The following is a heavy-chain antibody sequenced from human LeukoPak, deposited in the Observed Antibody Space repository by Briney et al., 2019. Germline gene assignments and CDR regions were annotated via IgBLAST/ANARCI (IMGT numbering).Heavy chain of an antibody. CDR2: IYTSGST. D-gene: IGHD6-19*01. V-gene: IGHV4-4*07. Sequence: PSETLSLTCTVSGGSISSYYWSWIRQPAGKGLEWIGRIYTSGSTNYNPSLKSRVTMSVDTSKSQFSLKLSSVTAADTAVYYCARDRKEPGIAVAGTGFDPWGQGTLVTVSS. CDR3: ARDRKEPGIAVAGTGFDP. CDR1: GGSISSYY. J-gene: IGHJ5*02.